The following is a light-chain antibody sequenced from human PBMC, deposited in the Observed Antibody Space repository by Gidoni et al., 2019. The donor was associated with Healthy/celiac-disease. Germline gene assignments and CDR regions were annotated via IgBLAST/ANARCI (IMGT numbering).Light chain of an antibody. CDR2: DDS. Sequence: SYVLTQPPSVSVAPGQTARITCGGNNIGSNIMHWYQQKPGQAPVLVVFDDSDRPSGIPERFSGSKSGNTATLTISRVEAGDESDYYCQVWDSSSDHVVFGGGTKLTVL. J-gene: IGLJ2*01. CDR1: NIGSNI. V-gene: IGLV3-21*02. CDR3: QVWDSSSDHVV.